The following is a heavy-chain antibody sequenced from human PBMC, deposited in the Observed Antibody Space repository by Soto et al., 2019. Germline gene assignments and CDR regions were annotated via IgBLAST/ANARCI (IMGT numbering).Heavy chain of an antibody. V-gene: IGHV3-23*01. CDR3: ARARPRYYYDSSGYYEY. J-gene: IGHJ4*02. CDR2: ISGSGGST. Sequence: PGGSLRFSCAASRFTFSSYAMSWVRQAPGKGLESVSAISGSGGSTYYADSVKGRFTISRDNAKNTLYLQMNSLRAEDTAVDYCARARPRYYYDSSGYYEYWGQGALVTVSS. D-gene: IGHD3-22*01. CDR1: RFTFSSYA.